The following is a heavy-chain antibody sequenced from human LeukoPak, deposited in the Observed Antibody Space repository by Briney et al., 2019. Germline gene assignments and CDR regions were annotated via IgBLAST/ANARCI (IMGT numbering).Heavy chain of an antibody. V-gene: IGHV1-18*01. CDR3: ARGIPFYDFWSGYYM. CDR1: GYTFTSYG. D-gene: IGHD3-3*01. Sequence: ASVKVSCKASGYTFTSYGISWVRQAPGQGLEWMGWISAYNGNTNYAQKLRGRVTMTTDTSTSTAYMELRSLRSDDTAVYYCARGIPFYDFWSGYYMWGQGTLVTVSS. J-gene: IGHJ4*02. CDR2: ISAYNGNT.